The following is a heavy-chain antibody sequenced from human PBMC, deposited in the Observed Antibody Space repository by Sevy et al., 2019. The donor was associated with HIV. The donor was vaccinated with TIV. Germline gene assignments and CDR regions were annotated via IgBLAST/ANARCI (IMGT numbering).Heavy chain of an antibody. D-gene: IGHD2-15*01. Sequence: GGSLRLSCAASGFTFSSYGMHWVRQAPGKGLEWVAVISYDGSNKYYADSVKGRFTISRDNSKNTLYLQMNSLRAEDTAVYYCAKDPRYCSGGSCQLKGMDVWGQGTTVTVSS. CDR3: AKDPRYCSGGSCQLKGMDV. J-gene: IGHJ6*02. CDR1: GFTFSSYG. CDR2: ISYDGSNK. V-gene: IGHV3-30*18.